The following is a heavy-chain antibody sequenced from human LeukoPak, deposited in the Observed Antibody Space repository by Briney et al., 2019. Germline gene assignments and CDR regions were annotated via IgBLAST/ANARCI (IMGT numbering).Heavy chain of an antibody. CDR1: GFTFSDYY. V-gene: IGHV3-21*01. CDR2: ISSSSSYI. Sequence: PGGSLRLSCAASGFTFSDYYMSWVRQAPGKGLEWVSSISSSSSYIYYADSVKGRFTISRDNAKNSLYLQMNSLRAEDTAVYYCARVIKGGFSYYCMDVWGKGTTVTVSS. J-gene: IGHJ6*03. CDR3: ARVIKGGFSYYCMDV. D-gene: IGHD3-10*01.